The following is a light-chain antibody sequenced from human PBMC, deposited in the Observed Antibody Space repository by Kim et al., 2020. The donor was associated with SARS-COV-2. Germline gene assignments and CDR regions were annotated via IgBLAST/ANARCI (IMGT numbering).Light chain of an antibody. V-gene: IGLV3-19*01. CDR1: SLRTYY. Sequence: ALGQTVTITCQGDSLRTYYASWYKQRPGQAPVNVVYGKNNRPSGIPDRFSGSNSGNTASLTITGAQAEDEADYYCNSRDSSGDHYVFGTGTKVTVL. CDR2: GKN. CDR3: NSRDSSGDHYV. J-gene: IGLJ1*01.